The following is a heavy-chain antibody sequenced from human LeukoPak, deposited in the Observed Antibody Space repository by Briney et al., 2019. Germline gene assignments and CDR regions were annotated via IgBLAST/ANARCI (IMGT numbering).Heavy chain of an antibody. CDR2: ISGDGGST. V-gene: IGHV3-43*02. CDR3: AKESLGYCSGGSCYGAFDI. CDR1: GFTFDDYA. D-gene: IGHD2-15*01. J-gene: IGHJ3*02. Sequence: PGGSLRLSCAASGFTFDDYAMHWVRQAPGKGLEWVSLISGDGGSTYYADSMKGRFTISRDNSKNSLYLQMNSLRTEDTALYYCAKESLGYCSGGSCYGAFDIWGQGTMVTVSS.